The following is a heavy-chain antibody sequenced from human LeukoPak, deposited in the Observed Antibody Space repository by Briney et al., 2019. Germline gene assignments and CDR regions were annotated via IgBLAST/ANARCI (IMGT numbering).Heavy chain of an antibody. Sequence: PGGSLRLSCAASGFTVSSNYMSWVRQAPGKGLEWVSVIYSGGSTYYADSVKGRFTISRDNSKNTLYLQMNSLRAEDTAVYYCARDLADGSGSYRAIDAFDIWGQGTMVTVSS. D-gene: IGHD3-10*01. V-gene: IGHV3-66*01. CDR3: ARDLADGSGSYRAIDAFDI. J-gene: IGHJ3*02. CDR2: IYSGGST. CDR1: GFTVSSNY.